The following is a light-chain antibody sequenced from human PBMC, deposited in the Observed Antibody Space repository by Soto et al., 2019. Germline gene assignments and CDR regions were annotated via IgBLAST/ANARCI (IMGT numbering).Light chain of an antibody. CDR3: QQYYNTPWT. Sequence: DIQMTQSPSSLSAFVGDRVTITCRASLTISSYLNWYQQKSGKAPKLLISAASSLESGVPPRFSGSGSGTDFTLTITSLQPEDVAVYYCQQYYNTPWTFGQGTKVQI. V-gene: IGKV1-39*01. CDR1: LTISSY. J-gene: IGKJ1*01. CDR2: AAS.